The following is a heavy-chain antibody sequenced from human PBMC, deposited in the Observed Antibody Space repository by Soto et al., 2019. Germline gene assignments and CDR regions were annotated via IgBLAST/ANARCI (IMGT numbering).Heavy chain of an antibody. D-gene: IGHD3-16*01. Sequence: QEQLVQSGAEVKKPGSSVKDSCKDSGGLFSSFAISWVRQAPGQGLEWMGGIIPVFGTTNYAQKIQGRVTITADESTNTAYMELSSLTSDDTAMYYCARGGGPYVWFNEFWGQGTQVTVSS. V-gene: IGHV1-69*01. CDR3: ARGGGPYVWFNEF. CDR1: GGLFSSFA. CDR2: IIPVFGTT. J-gene: IGHJ4*02.